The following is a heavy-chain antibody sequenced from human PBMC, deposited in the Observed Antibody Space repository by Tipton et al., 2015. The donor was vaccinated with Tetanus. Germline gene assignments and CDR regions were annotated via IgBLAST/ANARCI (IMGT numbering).Heavy chain of an antibody. CDR1: GFTFSSHY. V-gene: IGHV3-53*01. CDR3: VRDGGSSGWLAY. D-gene: IGHD6-19*01. J-gene: IGHJ4*02. CDR2: MYSGGDT. Sequence: SLRLSCAASGFTFSSHYMSWVRQAPGKGLEWVSVMYSGGDTYYVDSVKGRFSISRDNAKNTLYLQMNSLRVEDTTVYYCVRDGGSSGWLAYWGQGTLVTVSS.